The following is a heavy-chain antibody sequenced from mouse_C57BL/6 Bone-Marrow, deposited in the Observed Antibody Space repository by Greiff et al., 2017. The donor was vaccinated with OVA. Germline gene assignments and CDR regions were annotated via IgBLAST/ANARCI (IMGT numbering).Heavy chain of an antibody. Sequence: VKLVESGPGLVQPSQSLSITCTVSGFSLTSYGVHWVRQSPGKGLEWLGVIWSGGSTDYNAAFISRLSISKDNSKSQVFFKMNSLQADDTAIYYCASYDYDLDWYFDVWGTGTTVTVSS. V-gene: IGHV2-2*01. D-gene: IGHD2-4*01. J-gene: IGHJ1*03. CDR1: GFSLTSYG. CDR2: IWSGGST. CDR3: ASYDYDLDWYFDV.